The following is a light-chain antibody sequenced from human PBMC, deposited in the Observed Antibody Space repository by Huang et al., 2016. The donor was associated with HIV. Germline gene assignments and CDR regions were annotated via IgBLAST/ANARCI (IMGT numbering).Light chain of an antibody. CDR3: QQYFTTPLA. J-gene: IGKJ4*01. V-gene: IGKV1-NL1*01. CDR1: QAISNS. CDR2: AAS. Sequence: IQMTQSPSSLSASVGDRVTITCRASQAISNSLVCYKQKPWKAPKLRLFAASRLDSGVPSRFRGSGSGTDYTLTSSSLQPEDFATYYCQQYFTTPLAFGGGTKVEIK.